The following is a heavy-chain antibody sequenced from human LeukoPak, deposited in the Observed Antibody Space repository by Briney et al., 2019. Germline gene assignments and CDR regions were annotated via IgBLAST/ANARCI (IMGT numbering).Heavy chain of an antibody. Sequence: SVTVSCKASGGTFSSYAISWVRQAPGQGLEWIGGVIAIFVTANYAQKFQARVTITTDESTSTAYLELSSLRSEDTAVYYCARCCSSTSYVTADYYYYYMDVWGKGTTVTVSS. D-gene: IGHD2-2*01. CDR2: VIAIFVTA. CDR1: GGTFSSYA. J-gene: IGHJ6*03. CDR3: ARCCSSTSYVTADYYYYYMDV. V-gene: IGHV1-69*05.